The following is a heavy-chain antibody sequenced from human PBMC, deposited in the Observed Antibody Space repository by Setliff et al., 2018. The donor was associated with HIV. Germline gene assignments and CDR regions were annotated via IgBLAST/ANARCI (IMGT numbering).Heavy chain of an antibody. CDR1: GFTSSSYA. D-gene: IGHD3-16*01. CDR2: ISGSGTST. CDR3: VRNSGWALGS. Sequence: GGFLRLSCAASGFTSSSYAMSWVRQAPGKGLEWVATISGSGTSTYYVDSVKGRFTISRDNSKSHFSLRLTSVTAADTAVYFCVRNSGWALGSWGQGTLVTVSS. V-gene: IGHV3-23*01. J-gene: IGHJ4*02.